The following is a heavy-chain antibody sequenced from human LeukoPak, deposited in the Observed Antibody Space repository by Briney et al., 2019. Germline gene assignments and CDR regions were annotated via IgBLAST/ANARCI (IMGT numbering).Heavy chain of an antibody. CDR3: ARGSWGEIAGRKSFEF. D-gene: IGHD6-6*01. V-gene: IGHV1-8*01. J-gene: IGHJ4*02. Sequence: GASVTVSCKASEYTFTSYDINWVRQDTGQGLEWMGGMNPNSGNTGYAQKFQGRVTMTRVTSISTAYMELNNLTSEDTAVYYCARGSWGEIAGRKSFEFWGQGSLVTVSS. CDR2: MNPNSGNT. CDR1: EYTFTSYD.